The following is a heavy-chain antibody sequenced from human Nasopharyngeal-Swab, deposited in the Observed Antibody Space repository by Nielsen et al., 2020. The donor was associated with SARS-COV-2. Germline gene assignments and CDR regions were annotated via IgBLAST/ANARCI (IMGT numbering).Heavy chain of an antibody. V-gene: IGHV1-24*01. CDR2: FDPEDGET. CDR1: GYTLTELS. D-gene: IGHD1-26*01. CDR3: ATTSPFSGSYHLCTFDI. Sequence: ASVTVSCQVSGYTLTELSMHWVRQAPGKGLEWMGGFDPEDGETIYAQKFQGRVTMTEDTSTDTAYMELSSLRSEDTAVYYCATTSPFSGSYHLCTFDIWGQGTMVTVSS. J-gene: IGHJ3*02.